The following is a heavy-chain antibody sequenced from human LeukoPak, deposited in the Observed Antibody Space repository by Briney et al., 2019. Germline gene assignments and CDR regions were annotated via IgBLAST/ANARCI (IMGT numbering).Heavy chain of an antibody. CDR2: ISGGGGAT. CDR1: GFDFSNQA. Sequence: GGSLRLSCAASGFDFSNQAMSWVRQAPGKGLEWVSGISGGGGATYSADSVKGRFTISRDNSKNTLYLQMNSLRAEDTAVYYCAKVGGIVGATAEDYWGQGTLVTVSS. J-gene: IGHJ4*02. V-gene: IGHV3-23*01. D-gene: IGHD1-26*01. CDR3: AKVGGIVGATAEDY.